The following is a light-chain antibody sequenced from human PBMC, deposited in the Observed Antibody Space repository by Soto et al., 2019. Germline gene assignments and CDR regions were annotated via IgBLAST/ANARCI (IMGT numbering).Light chain of an antibody. CDR3: QQYNNWPRT. V-gene: IGKV3-15*01. Sequence: EMVMTQAPATLSVSPGGRATLSCRASQSVSSSSLAWYQQKPGQAPRLLIHGATTRATGIPARFSGSGSGTEFTLTISSLQSEDFAVYYCQQYNNWPRTFGQGTKVDIK. CDR2: GAT. CDR1: QSVSSS. J-gene: IGKJ1*01.